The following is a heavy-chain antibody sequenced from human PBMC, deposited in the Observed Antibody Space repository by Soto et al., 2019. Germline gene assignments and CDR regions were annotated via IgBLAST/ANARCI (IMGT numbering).Heavy chain of an antibody. CDR1: GGSMNNYI. D-gene: IGHD2-21*02. Sequence: SETLSLTCTVSGGSMNNYIWNWIRQPPGEGLEWIGHIYSSGSTKYNPSLESRVTISVDTSKNQFSLKLISMASADTAIYFCARRAVAVSTIREDNWLDPWGQGTLVTVSS. J-gene: IGHJ5*02. V-gene: IGHV4-59*01. CDR3: ARRAVAVSTIREDNWLDP. CDR2: IYSSGST.